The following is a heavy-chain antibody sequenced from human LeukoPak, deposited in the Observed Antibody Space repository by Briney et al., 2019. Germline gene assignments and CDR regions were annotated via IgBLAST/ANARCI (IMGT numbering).Heavy chain of an antibody. Sequence: GGSLRLSCAASGFTVNYMSWVRQAPGKGLEWVSLIYSGGTTYYADSVKGRFTISRDNSKSALYLQMNSLRAEDTAVYYCARVSSSGWRDFDYWGQGTLVTVSS. CDR1: GFTVNY. CDR2: IYSGGTT. J-gene: IGHJ4*02. CDR3: ARVSSSGWRDFDY. D-gene: IGHD6-19*01. V-gene: IGHV3-53*01.